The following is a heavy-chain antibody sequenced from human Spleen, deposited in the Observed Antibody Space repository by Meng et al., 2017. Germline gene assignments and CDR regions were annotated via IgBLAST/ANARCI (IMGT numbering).Heavy chain of an antibody. CDR3: ARAFCRGGGCYTFDY. D-gene: IGHD2-15*01. V-gene: IGHV4-61*01. J-gene: IGHJ4*02. CDR2: IFYSGST. CDR1: GDSVSSANYY. Sequence: QWSGPGLVRPFETLSLTCTVSGDSVSSANYYWSWIRQPPGKELEWIGYIFYSGSTIYNPSLKSRVTMSVDTSKNQFSLNLSSVTAADTAVYYCARAFCRGGGCYTFDYWGQGTLVTVSS.